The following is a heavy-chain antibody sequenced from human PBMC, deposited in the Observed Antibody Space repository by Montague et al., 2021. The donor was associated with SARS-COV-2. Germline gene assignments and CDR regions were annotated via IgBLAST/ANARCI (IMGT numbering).Heavy chain of an antibody. CDR2: MYTSGST. J-gene: IGHJ4*02. V-gene: IGHV4-61*02. CDR1: GGSISSGNYY. D-gene: IGHD6-19*01. Sequence: TLSLTCTVSGGSISSGNYYWSWIRRPAGKGLGWIVRMYTSGSTKYNPSLQRRVTISLDTSNNQFSLNLNSVTAADTAVYYCARGRVNGWYFFDNWGQGTLVTVSS. CDR3: ARGRVNGWYFFDN.